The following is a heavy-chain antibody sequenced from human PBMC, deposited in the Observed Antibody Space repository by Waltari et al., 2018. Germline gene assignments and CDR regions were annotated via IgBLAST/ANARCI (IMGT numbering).Heavy chain of an antibody. J-gene: IGHJ5*02. CDR1: GGSISSHS. CDR3: ARDSGSNWFDP. CDR2: IYYSGST. V-gene: IGHV4-59*11. D-gene: IGHD3-10*01. Sequence: QVQLQESGPGLVKPSGTLSLPCTVSGGSISSHSWSWIRQPPAKGLEWIGYIYYSGSTNYNPPLKSRVTISVDTSKNQFSLKLSSVTAADTAVYYCARDSGSNWFDPWGQGTLVTVSS.